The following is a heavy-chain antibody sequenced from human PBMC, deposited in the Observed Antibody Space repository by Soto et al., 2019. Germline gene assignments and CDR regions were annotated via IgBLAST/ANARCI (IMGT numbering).Heavy chain of an antibody. D-gene: IGHD5-12*01. CDR1: GFTFSGNG. CDR3: ARIRDGYNLYFDY. Sequence: GGSLRLSCAASGFTFSGNGMHWVRQAPGKGLEWVGFIGYDGSYTNYVDSVKGRFTISRDNSKNTLYLQMNSLRAEDTAVYYCARIRDGYNLYFDYWGQGTPVTVSS. V-gene: IGHV3-33*01. J-gene: IGHJ4*02. CDR2: IGYDGSYT.